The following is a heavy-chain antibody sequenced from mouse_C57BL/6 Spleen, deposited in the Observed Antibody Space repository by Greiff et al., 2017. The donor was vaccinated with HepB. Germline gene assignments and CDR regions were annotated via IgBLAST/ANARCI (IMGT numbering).Heavy chain of an antibody. CDR2: IYPRSGNT. CDR1: GYTFTSYG. CDR3: FQLTTVVATNY. V-gene: IGHV1-81*01. D-gene: IGHD1-1*01. J-gene: IGHJ2*01. Sequence: QVHVKQSGAELARPGASVKLSCKASGYTFTSYGISWVKQRTGQGLEWIGEIYPRSGNTYYNEKFKGKDTLTADKSSSTAYMELRSLTSEDSAVYFYFQLTTVVATNYWGQGTTLTVSS.